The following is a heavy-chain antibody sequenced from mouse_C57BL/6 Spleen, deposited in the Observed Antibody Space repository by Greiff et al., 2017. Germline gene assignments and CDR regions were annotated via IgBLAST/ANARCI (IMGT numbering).Heavy chain of an antibody. CDR1: GFTFSNYW. D-gene: IGHD1-1*01. CDR3: TVVTTVVATKAMDY. V-gene: IGHV6-3*01. J-gene: IGHJ4*01. Sequence: EVNVVESGGGLVQPGGSMKLSCVASGFTFSNYWMNWVRQSPEKGLEWVAQIRLKSDNYATHYAESVKGRFTISRDDSKSSVYLQMNNLRAEDTGIYYCTVVTTVVATKAMDYWGQGTSVTVSS. CDR2: IRLKSDNYAT.